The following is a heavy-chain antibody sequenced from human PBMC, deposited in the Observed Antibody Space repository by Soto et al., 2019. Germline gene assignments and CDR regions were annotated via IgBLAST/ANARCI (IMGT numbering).Heavy chain of an antibody. CDR1: GGTLSSYA. CDR3: AQCLLGVNYYSGMDV. CDR2: IIPIFATA. D-gene: IGHD3-16*01. V-gene: IGHV1-69*12. J-gene: IGHJ6*02. Sequence: QVQLVQSGAEVKKAGSSVKVSCKASGGTLSSYAINWVRQAPGQGLEWMGGIIPIFATADYAQKFHGRVTITADESTSTAYMELSSLRSEDTAVYYCAQCLLGVNYYSGMDVWGQGTTVTVSS.